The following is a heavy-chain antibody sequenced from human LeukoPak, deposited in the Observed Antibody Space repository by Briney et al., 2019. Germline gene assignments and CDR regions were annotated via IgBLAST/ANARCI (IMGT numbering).Heavy chain of an antibody. J-gene: IGHJ4*02. CDR2: IGDNGGDT. V-gene: IGHV3-23*01. CDR3: ANLYSSGCFD. CDR1: GFTFKNFA. Sequence: GGSLRLSCATSGFTFKNFAMSWVRQAPGKGLEWVSAIGDNGGDTKYAASVKGRFTISRDNSKNTLYLQMNSLRAEDTAVYYCANLYSSGCFDWGQGTLVTVSS. D-gene: IGHD6-19*01.